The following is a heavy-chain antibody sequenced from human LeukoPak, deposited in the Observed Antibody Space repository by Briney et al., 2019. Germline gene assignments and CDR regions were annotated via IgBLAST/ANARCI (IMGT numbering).Heavy chain of an antibody. Sequence: GGSLRLSCAASGFTFSGSAMHWVRQASGKGLEWVGRIRSKANSYATAYAASVTGRFTISRDDSKNTAYLQMNSVKTEDTAVYYCTRSDSSGWYAYWGQGTLVTVSS. CDR1: GFTFSGSA. V-gene: IGHV3-73*01. J-gene: IGHJ4*02. CDR3: TRSDSSGWYAY. D-gene: IGHD6-19*01. CDR2: IRSKANSYAT.